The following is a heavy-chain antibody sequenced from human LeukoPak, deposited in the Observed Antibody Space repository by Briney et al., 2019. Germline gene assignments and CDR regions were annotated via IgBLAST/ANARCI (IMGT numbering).Heavy chain of an antibody. D-gene: IGHD2-15*01. V-gene: IGHV3-9*03. CDR2: ISWNSGSI. CDR3: AKSVVAATEHDAFDI. CDR1: GFTFSSYA. Sequence: GGSLRLSCAASGFTFSSYAMSWVRQAPGKGLEWVSGISWNSGSIGYADSVKGRFTISRDNAKNSLYLQMNSLRAEDMALYYCAKSVVAATEHDAFDIWGQGTMVTVSS. J-gene: IGHJ3*02.